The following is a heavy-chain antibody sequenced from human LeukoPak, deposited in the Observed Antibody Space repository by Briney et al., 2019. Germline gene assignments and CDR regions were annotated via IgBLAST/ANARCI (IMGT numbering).Heavy chain of an antibody. J-gene: IGHJ5*02. D-gene: IGHD5-12*01. Sequence: GASVKVSCKASGGTFSSYAISWVRQAPGQGLEWMGGIIPIFGTANYAQKFQGRVTITADKSTSTAYMELSSLRSEDTAVYYCARDTVDIVATIPGWFDPWGQGTLVTVSS. CDR1: GGTFSSYA. CDR2: IIPIFGTA. V-gene: IGHV1-69*06. CDR3: ARDTVDIVATIPGWFDP.